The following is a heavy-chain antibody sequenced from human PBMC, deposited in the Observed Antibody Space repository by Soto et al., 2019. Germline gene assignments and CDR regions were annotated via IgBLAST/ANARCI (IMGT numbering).Heavy chain of an antibody. J-gene: IGHJ4*02. Sequence: PGGSLRLSCAASGFTFSRYVMHWVRQAPGKGLEWVAVISYDGSNKHYADSVKGRFTISRDNSQNTLYLQMSSLRAEDTAVYYCARSYCGDDCALDYWGQGTLVTVS. V-gene: IGHV3-30-3*01. CDR3: ARSYCGDDCALDY. CDR2: ISYDGSNK. D-gene: IGHD2-21*02. CDR1: GFTFSRYV.